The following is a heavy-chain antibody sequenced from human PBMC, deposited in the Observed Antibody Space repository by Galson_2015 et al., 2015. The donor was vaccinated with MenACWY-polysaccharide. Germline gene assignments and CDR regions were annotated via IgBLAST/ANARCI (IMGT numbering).Heavy chain of an antibody. V-gene: IGHV3-7*01. J-gene: IGHJ6*02. CDR3: ARGHYGMDV. CDR2: IKKDGSVK. CDR1: GFTFKNYW. Sequence: SLRLSCAVSGFTFKNYWMSWVRQAPGKGLEWVANIKKDGSVKYCVDSVKGRFTISRDNARSSLYLQMNGLRAEDTAVYYCARGHYGMDVWGQGTTVTVS.